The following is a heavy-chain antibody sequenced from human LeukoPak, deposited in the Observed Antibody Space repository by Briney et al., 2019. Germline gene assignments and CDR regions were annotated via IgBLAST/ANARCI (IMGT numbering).Heavy chain of an antibody. V-gene: IGHV1-2*02. Sequence: GASVKVSCKASGYTFTGYYMHWVRQAPGQGLEWMGWINPNTGGTNYAQKFQGRVTMTRDTSISTAYMELSRLRSDDTAVYYCARARITMVRGVIILYYMDVWGKGTTVTVSS. J-gene: IGHJ6*03. CDR2: INPNTGGT. CDR3: ARARITMVRGVIILYYMDV. D-gene: IGHD3-10*01. CDR1: GYTFTGYY.